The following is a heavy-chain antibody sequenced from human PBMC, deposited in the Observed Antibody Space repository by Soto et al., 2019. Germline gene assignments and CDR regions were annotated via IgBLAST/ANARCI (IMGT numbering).Heavy chain of an antibody. V-gene: IGHV2-5*02. J-gene: IGHJ4*02. CDR2: IYWDDTK. CDR3: AHAYGGRSLY. D-gene: IGHD1-26*01. CDR1: GFSLPTDRVG. Sequence: QITLKESGPTLVNPTKPLTLTCTFSGFSLPTDRVGVGWIRQPPGKALEWLAVIYWDDTKTYRPSLKSRLTITKDTSKNQVALTMTDMDPVDTATYYCAHAYGGRSLYWGQGTLVTVSS.